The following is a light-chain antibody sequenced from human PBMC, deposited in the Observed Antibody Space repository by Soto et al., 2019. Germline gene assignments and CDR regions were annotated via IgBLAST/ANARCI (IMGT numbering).Light chain of an antibody. J-gene: IGKJ1*01. CDR1: QGISSW. CDR2: KAS. V-gene: IGKV1-5*03. CDR3: QQHTT. Sequence: DIQMTQSPPALSASVGDRVTITCRGSQGISSWLAWYQQKPGKAPRLLIYKASSLASGVPSRFSGSGSGTEFTLTISSLQPEDVATYHCQQHTTFGQGTKVEI.